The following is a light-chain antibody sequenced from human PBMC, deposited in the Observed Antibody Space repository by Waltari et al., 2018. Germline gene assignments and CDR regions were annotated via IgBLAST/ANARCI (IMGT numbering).Light chain of an antibody. CDR1: QGISSA. CDR3: QQLNNNLLT. V-gene: IGKV1D-13*01. J-gene: IGKJ4*01. CDR2: DDS. Sequence: AIQLTQSPSSLSASVGDRVNITCRASQGISSALAWYQQKPGKPPKLLIYDDSRLESGVPSRFSGSGSETDFTLTISSLQPEDFATYYCQQLNNNLLTFGGGTKVEIK.